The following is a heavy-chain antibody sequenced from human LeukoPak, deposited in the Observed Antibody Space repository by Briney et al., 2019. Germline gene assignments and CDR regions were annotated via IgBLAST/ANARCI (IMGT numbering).Heavy chain of an antibody. CDR2: ISGSGGST. V-gene: IGHV3-23*01. Sequence: GGSLRLSCAASGFTFSSYAMSWVRQAPGKGLEWVSAISGSGGSTYYADSVKGRSTISRDNSKNTLYLQMNSLRAEDTAVYYCARVGRLGYCSSTSCYEALGAYWGQGPLVTVS. CDR1: GFTFSSYA. CDR3: ARVGRLGYCSSTSCYEALGAY. D-gene: IGHD2-2*01. J-gene: IGHJ4*02.